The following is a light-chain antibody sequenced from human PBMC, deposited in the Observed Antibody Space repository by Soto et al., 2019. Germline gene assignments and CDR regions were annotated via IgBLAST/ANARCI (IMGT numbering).Light chain of an antibody. J-gene: IGKJ1*01. Sequence: EIVLTQSPATLSLSPGERATLSCRASQSVSNYLAWYQQKPGQAPRLLIYDASKRATGIPARFSGSGSGTNFTLTIPRLEPEDFAVYYCLQYGSSVWTFGQGTKVDIK. CDR1: QSVSNY. CDR3: LQYGSSVWT. CDR2: DAS. V-gene: IGKV3-11*01.